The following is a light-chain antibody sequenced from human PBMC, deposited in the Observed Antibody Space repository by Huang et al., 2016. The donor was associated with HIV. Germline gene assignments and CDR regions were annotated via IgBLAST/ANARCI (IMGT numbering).Light chain of an antibody. CDR3: QQYYSTPQGT. CDR2: WAS. CDR1: QSVLYSSNNKNY. Sequence: DIVMTQSPDSLAVSLGERATINCKSSQSVLYSSNNKNYFAWYQQKPRQHPKLLIYWASTRDSGVADRFSGGGAGTDFTLTISSLQAEDEAVYYCQQYYSTPQGTFGQGTKLEIK. V-gene: IGKV4-1*01. J-gene: IGKJ2*02.